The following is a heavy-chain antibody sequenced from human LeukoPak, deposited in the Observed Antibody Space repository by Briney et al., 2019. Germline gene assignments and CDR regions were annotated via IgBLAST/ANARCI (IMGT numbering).Heavy chain of an antibody. CDR1: GFTFNIYT. D-gene: IGHD1-1*01. J-gene: IGHJ4*02. CDR2: IRHSDGNT. V-gene: IGHV3-23*01. CDR3: AKGQETESRLDS. Sequence: GSLRLSCAASGFTFNIYTMYWVRQAPGKGLEWVSGIRHSDGNTYYADSVKGRFTISSDKSKNILFLQMNSLRAEDTALYYCAKGQETESRLDSWGQGTLVTVSS.